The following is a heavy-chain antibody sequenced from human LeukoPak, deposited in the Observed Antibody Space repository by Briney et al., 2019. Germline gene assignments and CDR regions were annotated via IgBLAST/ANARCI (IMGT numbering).Heavy chain of an antibody. CDR3: ASSGVVGTTEVNN. Sequence: PRGSLRLSCAASGFTFVDYTRHWVRQAPGQGLEWVSVISWEGGSTYYGDSVKGRFTISRDNRKNSLYLQMDSLRAEDTALYYCASSGVVGTTEVNNWGQGTLVAVSS. CDR1: GFTFVDYT. J-gene: IGHJ4*02. CDR2: ISWEGGST. D-gene: IGHD1-26*01. V-gene: IGHV3-43*01.